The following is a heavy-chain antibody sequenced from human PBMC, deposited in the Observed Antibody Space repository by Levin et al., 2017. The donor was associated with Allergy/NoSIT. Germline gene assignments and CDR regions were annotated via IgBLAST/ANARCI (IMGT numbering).Heavy chain of an antibody. D-gene: IGHD3-16*01. J-gene: IGHJ5*02. Sequence: GGSLRLSCAASGFTFSSYAMHWVRQAPGKGLEWVAVISYDGSNKYYADSVKGRFTISRDNSKNTLYLQMNSLRAEDTAVYYCARDGGRGRFDPWGQGTLVTVSS. CDR2: ISYDGSNK. CDR1: GFTFSSYA. V-gene: IGHV3-30-3*01. CDR3: ARDGGRGRFDP.